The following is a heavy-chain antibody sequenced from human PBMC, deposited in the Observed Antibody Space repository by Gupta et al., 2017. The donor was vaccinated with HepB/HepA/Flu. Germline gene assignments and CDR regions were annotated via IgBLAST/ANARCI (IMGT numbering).Heavy chain of an antibody. V-gene: IGHV3-48*03. CDR1: GFTFSNYE. CDR2: ISSVSSTI. CDR3: ARNHWTRFFDY. D-gene: IGHD3/OR15-3a*01. Sequence: EVELVESGGRLVRPGGSLRLSCAGSGFTFSNYEMSWVRQAPGKGLEWLSYISSVSSTIYYADSVKGRFSISRDNAKNSLYLQMNSLRAEDTAIYYCARNHWTRFFDYWGHGTLVTVSS. J-gene: IGHJ4*01.